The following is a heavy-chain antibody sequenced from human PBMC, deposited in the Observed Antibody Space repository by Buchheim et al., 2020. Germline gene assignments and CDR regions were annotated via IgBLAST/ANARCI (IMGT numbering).Heavy chain of an antibody. CDR1: GFTFSDYY. V-gene: IGHV3-11*06. J-gene: IGHJ6*02. D-gene: IGHD3/OR15-3a*01. CDR3: ARDGLGLSWDEDYYGMDV. CDR2: ISSSSSYT. Sequence: QVQLVESGGGLVKPGGSLRLSCAVSGFTFSDYYMSWIRQAPGKGLEWVSYISSSSSYTNYAVSVKGRFTISRDNAKNSLYLQMNRLRAEDTAGYYCARDGLGLSWDEDYYGMDVWGQGTT.